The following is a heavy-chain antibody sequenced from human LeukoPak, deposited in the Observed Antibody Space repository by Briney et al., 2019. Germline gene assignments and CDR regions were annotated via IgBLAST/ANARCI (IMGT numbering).Heavy chain of an antibody. D-gene: IGHD3-3*01. CDR3: AREVMEWLNWFDP. V-gene: IGHV1-2*02. CDR1: GYTFTGYY. Sequence: GASVKVSCKASGYTFTGYYMHWVRQAPGQGLEWMGWINPNSGGTNYAQKFQGRVTMTRDTSISTAYMALSRLRSDDTAVYYCAREVMEWLNWFDPWGREPWSPSPQ. CDR2: INPNSGGT. J-gene: IGHJ5*02.